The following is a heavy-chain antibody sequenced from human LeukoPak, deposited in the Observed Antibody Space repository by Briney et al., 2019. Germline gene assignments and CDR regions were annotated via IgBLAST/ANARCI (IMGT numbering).Heavy chain of an antibody. Sequence: SVKVSCKASGGTFSSYAISWVRQAPGQGLEWMGRIIPIFGTANYAQKFQGRVTITTDESTSTAYMELSNLRSEDTAVYYCARVETPAVYYDSSPLEYWGQGTLVTVSS. V-gene: IGHV1-69*05. CDR1: GGTFSSYA. D-gene: IGHD3-22*01. CDR3: ARVETPAVYYDSSPLEY. CDR2: IIPIFGTA. J-gene: IGHJ4*02.